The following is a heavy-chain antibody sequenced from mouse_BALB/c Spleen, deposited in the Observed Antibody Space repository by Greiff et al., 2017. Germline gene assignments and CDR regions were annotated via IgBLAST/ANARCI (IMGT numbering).Heavy chain of an antibody. Sequence: EVKLMESGGGLVQPGGSLRLSCATSGFTFTDYYMSWVRQPPGKALEWLGFIRNKANGYTTEYSASVKGRFTISRDNSQSILYLQMNTLRAEDSATYYCARDPYYDFYYYAMDYWGQGTSVTVSS. J-gene: IGHJ4*01. CDR1: GFTFTDYY. CDR3: ARDPYYDFYYYAMDY. CDR2: IRNKANGYTT. D-gene: IGHD2-10*01. V-gene: IGHV7-3*02.